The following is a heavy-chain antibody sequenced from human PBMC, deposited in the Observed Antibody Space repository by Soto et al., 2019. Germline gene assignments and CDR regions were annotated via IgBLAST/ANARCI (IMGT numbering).Heavy chain of an antibody. Sequence: EVQLVASGGGLIQPGGSLRLSCAASGFAVNSDYMSWVRQAPGKELEWVSVLYGGGTTHYSDSVKGRFTISRDNSKNTVFLQMNSLRAEDTAVYYCVRNSSYWGQGTRVIVSS. CDR1: GFAVNSDY. CDR3: VRNSSY. V-gene: IGHV3-53*01. CDR2: LYGGGTT. J-gene: IGHJ4*02. D-gene: IGHD6-13*01.